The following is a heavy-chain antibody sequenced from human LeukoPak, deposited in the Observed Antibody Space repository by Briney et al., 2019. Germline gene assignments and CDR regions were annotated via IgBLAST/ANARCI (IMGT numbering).Heavy chain of an antibody. CDR3: AKASSVAEYNWFDP. CDR2: ISGSGGST. CDR1: GFTFSSYA. Sequence: GGSLRLSCAASGFTFSSYAMSWVRQAPGKGLEWVSAISGSGGSTYYADSVKGRFTISRDNSKNTLYLQMSSLRAEDTAVYYCAKASSVAEYNWFDPWGQGTLVTVSS. J-gene: IGHJ5*02. D-gene: IGHD6-19*01. V-gene: IGHV3-23*01.